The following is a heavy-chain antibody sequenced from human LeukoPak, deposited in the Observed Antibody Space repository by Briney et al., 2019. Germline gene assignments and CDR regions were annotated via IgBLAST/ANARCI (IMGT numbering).Heavy chain of an antibody. CDR2: IYSGGST. CDR1: GFTVSSNY. V-gene: IGHV3-53*01. CDR3: ARSSHYDILTGYSEEDAFDI. J-gene: IGHJ3*02. D-gene: IGHD3-9*01. Sequence: GGSLRLSCAASGFTVSSNYMSWVRQAPGKGLEWVSVIYSGGSTDYADSVKGRFTISRDTSKNTLYLQVNSLRVEDTAVYYCARSSHYDILTGYSEEDAFDIWGQGTMVTVSS.